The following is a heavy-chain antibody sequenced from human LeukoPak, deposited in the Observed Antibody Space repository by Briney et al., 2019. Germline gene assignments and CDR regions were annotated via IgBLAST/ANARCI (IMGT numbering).Heavy chain of an antibody. Sequence: SETLSLTCTVSGGSISSYYWSWIRQPAGKGLEWIGRIYSTGSTNYNPSLKSRVTMSVDTSKNQFSLRLRSVTAADTAVYYCARQIASAGTAGFDFWGQGALVIVSS. D-gene: IGHD6-13*01. CDR3: ARQIASAGTAGFDF. CDR1: GGSISSYY. J-gene: IGHJ4*02. V-gene: IGHV4-4*07. CDR2: IYSTGST.